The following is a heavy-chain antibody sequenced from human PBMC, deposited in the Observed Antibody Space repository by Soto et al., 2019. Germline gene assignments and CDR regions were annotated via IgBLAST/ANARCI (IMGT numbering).Heavy chain of an antibody. V-gene: IGHV1-2*02. D-gene: IGHD3-10*01. Sequence: QVQLVQSGTEVKKPGASVTVSCQASGYSISAYYIHWVRQAPGQGLEWMGWIDPKNGGTVSAQKFQGRLTMTRDTSISTVYMDLSGLTSDDTALYYCGRDDYGIFPYWGQGSLVTVSS. CDR3: GRDDYGIFPY. CDR2: IDPKNGGT. CDR1: GYSISAYY. J-gene: IGHJ4*02.